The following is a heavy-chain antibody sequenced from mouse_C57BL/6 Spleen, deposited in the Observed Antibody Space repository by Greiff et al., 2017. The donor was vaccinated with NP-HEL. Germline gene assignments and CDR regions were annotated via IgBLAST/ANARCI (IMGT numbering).Heavy chain of an antibody. V-gene: IGHV1-82*01. J-gene: IGHJ4*01. CDR1: GYAFSSSW. D-gene: IGHD3-2*02. Sequence: VQLHQSGPELVKPGASVKISCKASGYAFSSSWMNWVKQRPGKGLEWIGRIYPGDGDTNYNGKFKGKATLTADKSSSTAYMQLSSLTSEDSAVYFCARKGKTAQAFYAMDYWGQGTSVTVSS. CDR2: IYPGDGDT. CDR3: ARKGKTAQAFYAMDY.